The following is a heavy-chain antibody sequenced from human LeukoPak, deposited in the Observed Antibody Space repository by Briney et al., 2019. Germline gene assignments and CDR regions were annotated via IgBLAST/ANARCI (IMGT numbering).Heavy chain of an antibody. CDR2: ISWNSGSI. J-gene: IGHJ3*02. CDR3: AKGGVWNGVGVGAFDI. CDR1: GFTFDDYA. V-gene: IGHV3-9*03. Sequence: PGGSLRLSCAASGFTFDDYAMHWVRQAPGKGLEWVSGISWNSGSIGYADSVKGRFTISRDNAKNSLYLQMNSLRAEDMALYYCAKGGVWNGVGVGAFDIWGQGTMVTVSS. D-gene: IGHD2-8*01.